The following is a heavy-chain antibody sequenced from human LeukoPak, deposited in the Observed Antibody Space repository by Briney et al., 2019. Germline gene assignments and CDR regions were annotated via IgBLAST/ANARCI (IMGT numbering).Heavy chain of an antibody. V-gene: IGHV3-74*03. CDR3: ARLSGGELLLAYYYYGMDV. CDR1: GFTFSSYS. CDR2: IKTDGTTT. D-gene: IGHD1-26*01. Sequence: GGSLRLSCAASGFTFSSYSMHWARQAPGKGLVWVSRIKTDGTTTTYADSVKGRFTISRDNAKNSLYLQMNSLRAEDTAVYYCARLSGGELLLAYYYYGMDVWGQGTTVTVSS. J-gene: IGHJ6*02.